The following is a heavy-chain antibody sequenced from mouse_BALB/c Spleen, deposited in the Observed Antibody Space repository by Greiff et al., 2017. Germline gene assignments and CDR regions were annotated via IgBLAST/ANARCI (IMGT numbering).Heavy chain of an antibody. J-gene: IGHJ2*01. CDR2: ISSGGGST. CDR3: ARRWDEDYFDY. D-gene: IGHD4-1*01. V-gene: IGHV5-12-1*01. CDR1: GFAFSSYD. Sequence: EVNLVESGGGLVKPGGSLKLSCAASGFAFSSYDMSWVRQTPEKRLEWVAYISSGGGSTYYPDTVKGRFTISRDNAKNTLYLQMSSLKSEDTAMYYCARRWDEDYFDYWGQGTTLTVSS.